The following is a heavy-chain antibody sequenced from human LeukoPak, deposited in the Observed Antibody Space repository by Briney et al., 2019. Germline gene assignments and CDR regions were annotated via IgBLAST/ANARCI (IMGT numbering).Heavy chain of an antibody. V-gene: IGHV1-2*02. CDR1: GYTFTGYY. CDR3: AREVGLYSSSDRGWFDP. Sequence: ASVKVSCKASGYTFTGYYMHWVRQAPGQGLEWMGWINPNSGGTNYAQKFRGRVTMTRDTSISTAYMELSRLRSDDTAVYYCAREVGLYSSSDRGWFDPWGQGTLVTVSS. CDR2: INPNSGGT. J-gene: IGHJ5*02. D-gene: IGHD6-6*01.